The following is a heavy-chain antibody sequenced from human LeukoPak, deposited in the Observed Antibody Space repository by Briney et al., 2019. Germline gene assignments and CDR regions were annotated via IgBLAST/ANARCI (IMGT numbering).Heavy chain of an antibody. J-gene: IGHJ4*02. CDR2: INPDNGNT. CDR1: GYPFTRYG. Sequence: ASVKVSCKASGYPFTRYGISWVRQAPGQGLEWMGWINPDNGNTKYAQKFQGRVTMTTDTSTSTAHMELRSLRSDDTAVYYCATYYCSTTSCYPCFFDYWGQGTLVTVSS. D-gene: IGHD2-2*01. CDR3: ATYYCSTTSCYPCFFDY. V-gene: IGHV1-18*01.